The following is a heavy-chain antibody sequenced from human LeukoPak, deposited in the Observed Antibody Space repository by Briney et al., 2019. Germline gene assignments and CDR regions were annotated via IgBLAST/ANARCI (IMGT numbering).Heavy chain of an antibody. Sequence: SETLSLTCTVSGGSISSYYWSWIRQPAGKGLEWIGRIYTSGSTNYNPSLKSRVTISVDKSKNQFSLTLTSVTAADTAVYYCAREAAIAGGGWISDHWGQGTLVTVSS. J-gene: IGHJ4*02. CDR3: AREAAIAGGGWISDH. CDR2: IYTSGST. CDR1: GGSISSYY. V-gene: IGHV4-4*07. D-gene: IGHD6-13*01.